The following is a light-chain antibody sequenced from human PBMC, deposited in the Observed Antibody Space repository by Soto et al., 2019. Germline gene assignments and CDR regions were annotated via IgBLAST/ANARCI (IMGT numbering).Light chain of an antibody. Sequence: QSALTQPASVSGSPGQSITISCTGTNSDIGGYNFVSWYQQHPGKAPKLMLYEVSNRPSGVSNRFSGSKSANTASLTISGLHAEDEADYYCSSYAGSTTQVFGGGTKVTVL. CDR3: SSYAGSTTQV. CDR2: EVS. CDR1: NSDIGGYNF. V-gene: IGLV2-14*01. J-gene: IGLJ2*01.